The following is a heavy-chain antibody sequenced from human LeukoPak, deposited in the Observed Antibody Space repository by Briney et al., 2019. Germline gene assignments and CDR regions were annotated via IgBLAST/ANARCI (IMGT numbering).Heavy chain of an antibody. V-gene: IGHV4-39*01. CDR3: ARGQLVGPFDY. CDR1: GGSISSSSYY. CDR2: IYYSGST. J-gene: IGHJ4*02. Sequence: PSETLSLTCTVSGGSISSSSYYWGWIRQPPGKGLEWIGSIYYSGSTYYNPSLKSRVTISVDTSKNQFSLKLSSVTAADTAVYYCARGQLVGPFDYWGQGTLVTVSS. D-gene: IGHD6-6*01.